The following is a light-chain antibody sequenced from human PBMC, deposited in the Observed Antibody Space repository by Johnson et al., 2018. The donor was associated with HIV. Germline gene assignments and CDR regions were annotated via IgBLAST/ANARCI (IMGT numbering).Light chain of an antibody. CDR3: GTWASSLGASYV. CDR1: SSNIGNNY. CDR2: DNN. J-gene: IGLJ1*01. Sequence: QSVLTQPPSVSAAPGQKVTISCSGSSSNIGNNYVSWYRQLPGTAPKLLIYDNNKRPSGIPDRFSGSKSGTSATLGITGLQTGDEADYYCGTWASSLGASYVFGTWTKVIVL. V-gene: IGLV1-51*01.